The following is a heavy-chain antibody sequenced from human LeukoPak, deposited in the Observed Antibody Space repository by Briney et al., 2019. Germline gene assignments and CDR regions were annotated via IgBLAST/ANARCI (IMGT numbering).Heavy chain of an antibody. J-gene: IGHJ6*03. CDR2: INGGGNTT. D-gene: IGHD6-19*01. CDR1: GFAFSSFA. CDR3: TKELHVAVAVADYYYFYMDV. V-gene: IGHV3-23*01. Sequence: GGSLRLSCAASGFAFSSFAMGWVRQSPGKGLEWLSTINGGGNTTFYADSAKGRFTISRDNSKNTLYLHMDSLRPDDTAIYYCTKELHVAVAVADYYYFYMDVWGRGAAVTVSS.